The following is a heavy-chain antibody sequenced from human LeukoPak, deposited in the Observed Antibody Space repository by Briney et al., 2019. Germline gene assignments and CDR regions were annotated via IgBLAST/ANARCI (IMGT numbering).Heavy chain of an antibody. CDR2: IYSGGST. D-gene: IGHD3-22*01. J-gene: IGHJ4*02. Sequence: PGGSLRLSCAASGFTVSSNYMSWVRQAPGKGLEWVSVIYSGGSTYYADSVKGRFTISRDNSKNTLYLQMNSLRAEDTAVYYCARDQWEEDYYDSSGPADYWGQGTLVTVSS. CDR1: GFTVSSNY. CDR3: ARDQWEEDYYDSSGPADY. V-gene: IGHV3-66*01.